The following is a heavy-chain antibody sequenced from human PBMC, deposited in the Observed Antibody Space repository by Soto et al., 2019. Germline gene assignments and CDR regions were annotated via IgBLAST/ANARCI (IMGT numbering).Heavy chain of an antibody. CDR1: GFTFSIYG. D-gene: IGHD6-19*01. CDR3: ARDRGLQWLIIYYFDY. V-gene: IGHV3-33*01. CDR2: IWYDGSNK. Sequence: GGSLRLSCAASGFTFSIYGMHWFRQAPGKGLEWVAVIWYDGSNKYYADSVKGRFTISRDNSKNTLYLQMNSLRAEDTAVYYCARDRGLQWLIIYYFDYWGQGTLVTVSS. J-gene: IGHJ4*02.